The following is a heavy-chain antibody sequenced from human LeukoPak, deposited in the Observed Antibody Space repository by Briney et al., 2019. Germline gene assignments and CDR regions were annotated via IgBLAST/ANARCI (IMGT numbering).Heavy chain of an antibody. CDR2: INPSGGST. CDR3: AGVYCGGDCYYNWFDP. Sequence: AASVKVSCKASGYTFTSYYMHWVRQAPGQGLEWMGIINPSGGSTSYAQKFQGRVTMTRDTSTSTVYMELSSLRSEDTAVYYCAGVYCGGDCYYNWFDPWGQGTLVTVSS. J-gene: IGHJ5*02. CDR1: GYTFTSYY. V-gene: IGHV1-46*01. D-gene: IGHD2-21*01.